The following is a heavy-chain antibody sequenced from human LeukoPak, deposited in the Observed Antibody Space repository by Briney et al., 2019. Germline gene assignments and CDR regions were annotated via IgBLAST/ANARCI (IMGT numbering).Heavy chain of an antibody. Sequence: GGSLRLSCAASGFAFKDSAMTWVRQAPGKGLEWVSLIGASGANTYSTDSVKGRFTLSRDNSENTLYLQMNSLRAGDTAVYYCAKDIEISYWGQGTLVTVSS. CDR2: IGASGANT. D-gene: IGHD2-15*01. CDR3: AKDIEISY. V-gene: IGHV3-23*01. J-gene: IGHJ4*02. CDR1: GFAFKDSA.